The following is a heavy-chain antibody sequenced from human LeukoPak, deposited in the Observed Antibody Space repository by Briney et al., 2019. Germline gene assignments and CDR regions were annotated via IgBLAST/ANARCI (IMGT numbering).Heavy chain of an antibody. CDR3: SRLGWGGYCFDY. D-gene: IGHD3-16*01. J-gene: IGHJ4*02. Sequence: GGSLRLACAASGFTFSNYYMSWIRQAPGKGLEWVSYISSSGSTIYYADSVKGRFTISRDNAKNSLYLQMNSLSSEDTAVYYCSRLGWGGYCFDYWGQGTLVTVSS. V-gene: IGHV3-11*01. CDR1: GFTFSNYY. CDR2: ISSSGSTI.